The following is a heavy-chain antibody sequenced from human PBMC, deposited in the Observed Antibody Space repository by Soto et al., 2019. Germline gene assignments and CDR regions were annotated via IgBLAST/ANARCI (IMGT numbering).Heavy chain of an antibody. D-gene: IGHD6-19*01. CDR1: GFTFSSYD. CDR2: IGTAGDT. Sequence: GSLRLSCAASGFTFSSYDMHWVRQATGKGLEWVSAIGTAGDTYYPGSVKGRFTISRENVKNSLYLQMNSLRAGDTAVYYCARGSAVAGGFDYWGQGTLVTVSS. CDR3: ARGSAVAGGFDY. V-gene: IGHV3-13*01. J-gene: IGHJ4*02.